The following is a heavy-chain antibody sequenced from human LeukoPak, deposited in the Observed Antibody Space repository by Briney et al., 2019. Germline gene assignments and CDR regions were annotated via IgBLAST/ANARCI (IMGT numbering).Heavy chain of an antibody. CDR2: IKQDGSEK. V-gene: IGHV3-7*01. Sequence: GGSLRLSCAASGFTFSSYGMHWVRQAPGKGLEWVANIKQDGSEKYYVDSVKGRFTISRDNAKNSLYLQMNSLRAEDTAVYYCARSNTRSGYSSSWPNYYYYYMDVWGKGTTVTVSS. D-gene: IGHD6-13*01. J-gene: IGHJ6*03. CDR3: ARSNTRSGYSSSWPNYYYYYMDV. CDR1: GFTFSSYG.